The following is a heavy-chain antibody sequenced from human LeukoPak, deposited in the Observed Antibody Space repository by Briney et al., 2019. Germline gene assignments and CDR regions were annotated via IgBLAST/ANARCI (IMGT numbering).Heavy chain of an antibody. Sequence: PSGTLSLTCAVSGASISSSNWWSWVRQPPGKGLEWIGEIYDSGSTNYNPPLKSRVTTSVDKSKNQFYLRLSSVTAADTAVYYCARKYYYGTGSYIFDYWGQGTLVTVSS. V-gene: IGHV4-4*02. CDR2: IYDSGST. J-gene: IGHJ4*02. D-gene: IGHD3-10*01. CDR3: ARKYYYGTGSYIFDY. CDR1: GASISSSNW.